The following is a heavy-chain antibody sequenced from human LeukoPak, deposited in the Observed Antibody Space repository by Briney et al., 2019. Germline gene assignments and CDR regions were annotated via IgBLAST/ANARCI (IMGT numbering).Heavy chain of an antibody. Sequence: GGSLRLSCAASGFTFSTYGMSWVRQAPGKGLEWVSSISSSSSYTYYADSVKGRFTISRDNDKNSLYLQMNSLRAEDTAVYYCVTDPPIVPTHDYWGQGTLVTVSS. V-gene: IGHV3-21*01. D-gene: IGHD5-12*01. CDR2: ISSSSSYT. CDR3: VTDPPIVPTHDY. J-gene: IGHJ4*02. CDR1: GFTFSTYG.